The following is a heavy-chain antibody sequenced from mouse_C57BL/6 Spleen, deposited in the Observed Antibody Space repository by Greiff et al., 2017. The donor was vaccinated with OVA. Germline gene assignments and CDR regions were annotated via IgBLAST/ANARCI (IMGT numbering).Heavy chain of an antibody. CDR1: GYAFSSYW. D-gene: IGHD2-2*01. CDR2: IYPGDGDT. J-gene: IGHJ3*01. CDR3: GSSEVEYGYDALAY. V-gene: IGHV1-80*01. Sequence: VKLLEPGAELVKPGASVKISCKASGYAFSSYWMNWVKQRPGKGLEWIGQIYPGDGDTNYNEKFKGKATLTADKSSSTDYMQLSSLPSEDSAVYCCGSSEVEYGYDALAYWGQGTPVTVSA.